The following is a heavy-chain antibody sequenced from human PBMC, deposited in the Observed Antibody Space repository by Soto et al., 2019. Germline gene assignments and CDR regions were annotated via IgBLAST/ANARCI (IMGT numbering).Heavy chain of an antibody. Sequence: GGSLRLSCAASGFTFSSYAMSWVRQAPGKGLEWVSAISGSGGSTYYADSVKGRFTISRDNSKNTLYLQMNSLRAEDTAVYYCAKDWIGIDSGSSEAFDYWGQGTLVTVSS. J-gene: IGHJ4*02. CDR3: AKDWIGIDSGSSEAFDY. V-gene: IGHV3-23*01. D-gene: IGHD1-26*01. CDR1: GFTFSSYA. CDR2: ISGSGGST.